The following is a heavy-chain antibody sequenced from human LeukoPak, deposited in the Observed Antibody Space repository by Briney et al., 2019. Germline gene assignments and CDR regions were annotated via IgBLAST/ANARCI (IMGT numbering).Heavy chain of an antibody. V-gene: IGHV4-39*01. J-gene: IGHJ4*02. CDR1: GGSISSSGYY. Sequence: SSETLSLTCTVSGGSISSSGYYWGWIRQPPGKGLEWIGSIYHSGSTYYNPSLKSRVTISVDTSKNQFSLKLSSVTAADTAVYYCARHVSIAVPGGDYWGQGTLVTVSS. CDR2: IYHSGST. D-gene: IGHD6-19*01. CDR3: ARHVSIAVPGGDY.